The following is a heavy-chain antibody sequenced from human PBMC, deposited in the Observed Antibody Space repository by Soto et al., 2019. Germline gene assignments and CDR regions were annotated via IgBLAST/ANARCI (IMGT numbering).Heavy chain of an antibody. Sequence: GGSLRLSCAASGFTFSSYSMSWVRQAPGKGLEWVSYISRSGSTIYYADSVKGRFTISRDNAQNSLSLQMNSLRADDTAIYYCVRGSGFDFYYYYMDVWGKGTTVTVSS. D-gene: IGHD5-12*01. CDR2: ISRSGSTI. V-gene: IGHV3-48*01. J-gene: IGHJ6*03. CDR3: VRGSGFDFYYYYMDV. CDR1: GFTFSSYS.